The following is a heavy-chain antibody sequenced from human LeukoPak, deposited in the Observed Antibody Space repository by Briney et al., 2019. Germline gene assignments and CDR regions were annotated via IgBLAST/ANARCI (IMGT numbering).Heavy chain of an antibody. Sequence: QPGGSLRLSCEASGFVFSMYGMHWVRQAPGKGLEWVAVISDDGSRSYFANSVKGRFTMSKDNSKNTVYLQMNSLRPDDTAVYLCAKDRAGAADYWGQGTRVIVSS. CDR1: GFVFSMYG. V-gene: IGHV3-30*18. J-gene: IGHJ4*02. D-gene: IGHD6-19*01. CDR2: ISDDGSRS. CDR3: AKDRAGAADY.